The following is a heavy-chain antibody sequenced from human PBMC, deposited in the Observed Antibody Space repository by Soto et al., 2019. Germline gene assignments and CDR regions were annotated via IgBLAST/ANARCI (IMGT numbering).Heavy chain of an antibody. J-gene: IGHJ4*02. Sequence: QVRLQESGPGLVKAFQTLSLTCSVSGSYITSGDYHWTWIRQAPGKGLEWIGYISHSETTYYSPALKNRIIISSDFSMNQFSLRLNSVTAADTAVYFCAGFGVGDRDDKWGQGTLVTVSS. D-gene: IGHD2-8*01. CDR1: GSYITSGDYH. V-gene: IGHV4-30-4*01. CDR3: AGFGVGDRDDK. CDR2: ISHSETT.